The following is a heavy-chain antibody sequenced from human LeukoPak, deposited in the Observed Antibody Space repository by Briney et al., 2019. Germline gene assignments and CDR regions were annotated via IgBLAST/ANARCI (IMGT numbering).Heavy chain of an antibody. V-gene: IGHV3-23*01. CDR1: GFTFSSYA. CDR2: ISGSGGTT. Sequence: GGSLRLSCAVSGFTFSSYAMSWVRQAPGKGLGWVSTISGSGGTTYYADSVKGRFTISRDNSKNTLYLQMNSLRAEDTAVYYCARSIAATPYYFDYWGQGTLVTVSS. J-gene: IGHJ4*02. D-gene: IGHD6-13*01. CDR3: ARSIAATPYYFDY.